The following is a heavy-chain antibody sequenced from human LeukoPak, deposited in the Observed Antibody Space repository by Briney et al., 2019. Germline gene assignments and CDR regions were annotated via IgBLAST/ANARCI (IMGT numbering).Heavy chain of an antibody. CDR2: INPNSGDT. J-gene: IGHJ4*02. CDR1: GYTFTDFL. Sequence: ALVKVSCKASGYTFTDFLMHWGRQAPGQGLEWLGWINPNSGDTDYAQTFQGRVTMSRDTSISTAYMELSRLRSDDTAIYYCARGHRDSGGWYHVDYWGQGTLVTVSS. V-gene: IGHV1-2*02. D-gene: IGHD6-19*01. CDR3: ARGHRDSGGWYHVDY.